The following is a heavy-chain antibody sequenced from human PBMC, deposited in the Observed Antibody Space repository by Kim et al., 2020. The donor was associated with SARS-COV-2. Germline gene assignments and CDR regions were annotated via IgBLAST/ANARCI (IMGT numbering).Heavy chain of an antibody. V-gene: IGHV3-23*01. J-gene: IGHJ4*02. CDR3: ARGVTY. D-gene: IGHD2-21*02. Sequence: SDGITSYIDSVKGRFTISRDNSKNTMYLQMNNLRGEDTALYFCARGVTYWGQGTLVTVSP. CDR2: SDGIT.